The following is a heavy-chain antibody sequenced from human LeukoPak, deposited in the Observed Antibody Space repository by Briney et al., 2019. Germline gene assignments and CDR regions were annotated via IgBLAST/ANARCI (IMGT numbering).Heavy chain of an antibody. CDR3: ARDPGVAAAGNWFDP. Sequence: PSETLSLTCTVSGGSISSYYWSWIRQPAGKGLEWIGHIYKSGNPNYNPSLKSRVTISLDTSKNQFSLKLTSVTAADTAVYYCARDPGVAAAGNWFDPWGPGILVTASS. J-gene: IGHJ5*02. CDR2: IYKSGNP. D-gene: IGHD6-13*01. CDR1: GGSISSYY. V-gene: IGHV4-4*07.